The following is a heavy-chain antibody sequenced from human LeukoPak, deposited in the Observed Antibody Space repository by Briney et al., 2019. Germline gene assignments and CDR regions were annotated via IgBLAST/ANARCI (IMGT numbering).Heavy chain of an antibody. Sequence: GGSLRLSCAASGFTFSSYAMHWVRQAPGKGLEWVAVISYDGSNNYYADSVKGRFTMSRDNSKNTLYLQMNSLRPEDTAVYYCGGYCSGASCYSFALFDYWGLGTLVTVSS. V-gene: IGHV3-30*04. CDR1: GFTFSSYA. D-gene: IGHD2-15*01. CDR2: ISYDGSNN. J-gene: IGHJ4*02. CDR3: GGYCSGASCYSFALFDY.